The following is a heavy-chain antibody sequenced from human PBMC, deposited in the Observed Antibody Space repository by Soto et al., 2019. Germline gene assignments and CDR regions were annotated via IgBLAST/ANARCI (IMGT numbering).Heavy chain of an antibody. J-gene: IGHJ4*02. V-gene: IGHV3-30*03. CDR2: MSYDGSRK. CDR3: ARDLYSYGYPDY. D-gene: IGHD5-18*01. CDR1: GFIFGAYG. Sequence: LRLSCAASGFIFGAYGMHWVRQAPGKGLEWVAVMSYDGSRKYYADSVKGRFTISRDNSNNTLSLEMNSLRTEDTAVYYCARDLYSYGYPDYWGQGTLVTVSS.